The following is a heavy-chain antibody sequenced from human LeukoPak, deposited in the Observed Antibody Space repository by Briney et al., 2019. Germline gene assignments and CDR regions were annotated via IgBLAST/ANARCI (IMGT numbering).Heavy chain of an antibody. CDR2: ISGSGGST. Sequence: QPGGSLRLSCAASGFTSSSYGMSWVRQAPGKGLEWVSAISGSGGSTYYADSVKGRFSISRDNSKNTLFLQMNSLGADDTAVYYCARVAYGIKGSAYDIWGRGTKVTVSS. CDR3: ARVAYGIKGSAYDI. CDR1: GFTSSSYG. D-gene: IGHD4-17*01. V-gene: IGHV3-23*01. J-gene: IGHJ3*02.